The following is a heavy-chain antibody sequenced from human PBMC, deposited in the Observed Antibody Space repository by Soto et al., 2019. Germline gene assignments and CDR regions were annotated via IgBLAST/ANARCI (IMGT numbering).Heavy chain of an antibody. D-gene: IGHD2-15*01. Sequence: QVQLQESGPGLVKPSRTLSLTCAVSGGSISSSNWWSWVRQPPGKGLEWIGEIYHSGSTNYNPSLKSRLTIAVDKSKNQFSLKLSSMTAADTAVYYCARSLRNCSGGSCYIYFDYWGQGTLVTVSS. CDR2: IYHSGST. J-gene: IGHJ4*02. CDR1: GGSISSSNW. CDR3: ARSLRNCSGGSCYIYFDY. V-gene: IGHV4-4*02.